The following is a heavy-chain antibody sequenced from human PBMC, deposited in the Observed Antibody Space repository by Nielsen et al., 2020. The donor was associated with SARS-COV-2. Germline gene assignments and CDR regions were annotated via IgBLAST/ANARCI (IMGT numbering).Heavy chain of an antibody. Sequence: SETLSLTCTVSGASISSGGYFWSWIRQHPGKGLEWIGYIYFTGRTSYNPSLKSRVAMSVDTSKNQFSLDLKSVTAADTVVYYCAREASGYDHYKYGMDVWGLGATVTVSS. J-gene: IGHJ6*02. CDR3: AREASGYDHYKYGMDV. CDR2: IYFTGRT. V-gene: IGHV4-31*03. CDR1: GASISSGGYF. D-gene: IGHD5-12*01.